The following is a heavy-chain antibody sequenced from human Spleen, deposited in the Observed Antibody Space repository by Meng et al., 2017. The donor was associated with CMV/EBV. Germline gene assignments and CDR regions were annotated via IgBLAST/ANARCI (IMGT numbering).Heavy chain of an antibody. CDR1: GGSISSYY. CDR2: IYYSGST. Sequence: SETLSLTCTVSGGSISSYYWSWIRQPPGKGLEWIGSIYYSGSTYYNPSLKSRVTISVDTSKNQFSLKLSSVTAADTAVYYCARLGYCSSTSCYTGWFDPWGQGTLVTVSS. D-gene: IGHD2-2*02. J-gene: IGHJ5*02. V-gene: IGHV4-59*12. CDR3: ARLGYCSSTSCYTGWFDP.